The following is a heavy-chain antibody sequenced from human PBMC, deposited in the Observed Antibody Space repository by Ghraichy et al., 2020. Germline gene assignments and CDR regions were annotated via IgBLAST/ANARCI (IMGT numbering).Heavy chain of an antibody. V-gene: IGHV3-21*01. Sequence: LSLTCAASGFTFSSYSMNWVRQAPGKGLEWVSSISSSSSYIYYADSVKGRFTISRDNAKNSLYLQMNSLRAEDTAVYYCARVGYNWNRVSYYYYYMDVWGKGTTVTVSS. D-gene: IGHD1-20*01. CDR3: ARVGYNWNRVSYYYYYMDV. J-gene: IGHJ6*03. CDR2: ISSSSSYI. CDR1: GFTFSSYS.